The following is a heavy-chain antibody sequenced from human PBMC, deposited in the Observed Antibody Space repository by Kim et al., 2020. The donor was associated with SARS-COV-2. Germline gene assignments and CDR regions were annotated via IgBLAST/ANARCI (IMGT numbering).Heavy chain of an antibody. V-gene: IGHV3-7*01. CDR2: IKQDGSEK. CDR1: GFTFSSYW. J-gene: IGHJ4*02. CDR3: ARDWGVGPLDAVAGNFDY. Sequence: GGSLRLSCAASGFTFSSYWMSWVRQAPGKGLEWVANIKQDGSEKYYVDSVKGRFTISRDNAKNSLYLQMNSLRAEDTAVYYCARDWGVGPLDAVAGNFDYWGQGTLVTVSS. D-gene: IGHD6-19*01.